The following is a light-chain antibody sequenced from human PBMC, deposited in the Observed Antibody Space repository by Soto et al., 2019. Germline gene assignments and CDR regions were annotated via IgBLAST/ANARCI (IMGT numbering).Light chain of an antibody. CDR1: SSDVGDDDF. V-gene: IGLV2-14*01. CDR3: RSYTRSYTWV. J-gene: IGLJ3*02. CDR2: EVS. Sequence: QSALTQSASVSGSPGQSITISCTGTSSDVGDDDFVSWYQQHPGKAPKLMIYEVSNRPSGVSNRFSGSKSGNTASLTISGLQAEDEADYYCRSYTRSYTWVFGGGTKVTVL.